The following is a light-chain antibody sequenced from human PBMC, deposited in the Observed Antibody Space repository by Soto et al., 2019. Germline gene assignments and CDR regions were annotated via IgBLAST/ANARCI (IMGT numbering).Light chain of an antibody. CDR3: CEYTSSGTWV. CDR1: SSNVGGYNY. J-gene: IGLJ3*02. Sequence: QSALTQPASVSGSPGQSITISCTGTSSNVGGYNYVCWYQQHPGKAHKLMIYDVSNRPSGVCNRCSGSKSGNTPSLTISGPQAEDEADYYCCEYTSSGTWVFGGGTKLTVL. CDR2: DVS. V-gene: IGLV2-14*01.